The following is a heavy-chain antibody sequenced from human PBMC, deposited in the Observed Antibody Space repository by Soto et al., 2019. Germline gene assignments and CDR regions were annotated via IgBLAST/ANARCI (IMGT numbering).Heavy chain of an antibody. V-gene: IGHV3-33*01. J-gene: IGHJ4*02. D-gene: IGHD2-15*01. CDR1: GSTFSGSG. Sequence: QVQLVESGGGVVQSGGSLTLTCTVPPGSTFSGSGMHWVRQAPGKGVEGVTLIWYDGGNKYYADSVKGRFTVSRDIPKDILYLQMNSLRADDTAVYYCVRDSGGGYKDFDSWGPGTQVTVSS. CDR2: IWYDGGNK. CDR3: VRDSGGGYKDFDS.